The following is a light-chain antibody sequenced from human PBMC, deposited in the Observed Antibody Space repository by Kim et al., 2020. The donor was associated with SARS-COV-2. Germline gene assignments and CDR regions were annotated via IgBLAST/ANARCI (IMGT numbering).Light chain of an antibody. CDR2: DAS. J-gene: IGKJ5*01. CDR1: QSVSRY. V-gene: IGKV3-11*01. Sequence: WCQGERPTHSCRASQSVSRYLIWYQQKPGQAPRLLIYDASNRATGIPARFSGSGSGTDFTLTISSVEPADFAVYYCQHRSNWQITFGQGTRLEIK. CDR3: QHRSNWQIT.